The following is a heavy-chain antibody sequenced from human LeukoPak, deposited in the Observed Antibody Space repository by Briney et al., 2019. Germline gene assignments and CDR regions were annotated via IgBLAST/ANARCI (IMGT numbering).Heavy chain of an antibody. CDR3: ARRSPHYGSGSCYFDY. J-gene: IGHJ4*02. Sequence: SETLSLTCAVYGGSFSGYYWSWIRQPAGKGLEWIGRIYTSGSTNYNPSLKSRVTMSVDTSKNQFSLKLSSVTAADTAVYYCARRSPHYGSGSCYFDYWGQGTLVTVSS. V-gene: IGHV4-59*10. D-gene: IGHD3-10*01. CDR2: IYTSGST. CDR1: GGSFSGYY.